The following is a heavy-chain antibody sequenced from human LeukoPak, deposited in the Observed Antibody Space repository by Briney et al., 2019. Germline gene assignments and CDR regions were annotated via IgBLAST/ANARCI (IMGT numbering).Heavy chain of an antibody. D-gene: IGHD6-13*01. CDR1: GYTFTEYY. CDR3: ARDIAPSGGWWFDS. V-gene: IGHV1-2*02. J-gene: IGHJ5*01. CDR2: VTPSTGDT. Sequence: ASVKVSCKASGYTFTEYYIHWLRQAPGQGLEWMGWVTPSTGDTFYAQNFRGRVTMTRDTSISTAYMQLGGLKSDDTAVYYCARDIAPSGGWWFDSWGQGTLVSVSS.